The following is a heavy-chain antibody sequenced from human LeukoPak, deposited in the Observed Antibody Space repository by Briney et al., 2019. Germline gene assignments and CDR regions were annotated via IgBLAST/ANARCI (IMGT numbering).Heavy chain of an antibody. CDR1: GGTFSSFA. J-gene: IGHJ4*02. V-gene: IGHV1-69*13. D-gene: IGHD2-21*02. Sequence: SVKVSCKASGGTFSSFAISWVRQAPGQGLEWMGGIIPIFGTANYAQKFQGRVTITADESTSTAYMELSSLRSEDTAVYYCASGAKVTPFDYWGQGTLVTVSS. CDR3: ASGAKVTPFDY. CDR2: IIPIFGTA.